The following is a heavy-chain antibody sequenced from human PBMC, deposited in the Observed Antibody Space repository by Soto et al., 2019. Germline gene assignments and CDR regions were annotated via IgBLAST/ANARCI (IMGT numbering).Heavy chain of an antibody. CDR3: ERSRNSAVADSFDF. CDR1: GFSFRRDS. D-gene: IGHD3-10*01. J-gene: IGHJ4*02. CDR2: ISCNGKNK. Sequence: XVCLPLSCGWCGFSFRRDSKQEVSQAPGKGLEWVAVISCNGKNKYYVDFVKGRFTLSRDDSQNTLYLQMNSLRREDTAAYYCERSRNSAVADSFDFWGQGTLVTVSS. V-gene: IGHV3-30-3*02.